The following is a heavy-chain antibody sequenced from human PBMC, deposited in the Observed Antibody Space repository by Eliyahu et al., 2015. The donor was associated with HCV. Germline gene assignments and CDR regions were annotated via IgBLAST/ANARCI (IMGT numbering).Heavy chain of an antibody. Sequence: QVQLVQSGAEVKKPGSSVKVSCKVSGGTFSGYTFSWVRQAPGQGLEWMGRITPILETTDSAQKFKVTLTISADKSTNTAYMELSDLRSDDTAVYYCARAGTGGYFDTWGQGSMVTVSS. CDR2: ITPILETT. CDR1: GGTFSGYT. CDR3: ARAGTGGYFDT. J-gene: IGHJ5*02. D-gene: IGHD1-26*01. V-gene: IGHV1-69*08.